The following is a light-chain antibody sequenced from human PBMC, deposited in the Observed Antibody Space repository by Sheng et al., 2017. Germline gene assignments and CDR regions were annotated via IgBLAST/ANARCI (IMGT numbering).Light chain of an antibody. J-gene: IGKJ1*01. V-gene: IGKV1-39*01. Sequence: DIHVIQSPSSLSASVGDRLTITCRASQNIDNKLNWFQQKPGRAPKLLVYAASYLPSGVSSRFSGSGSGTDFTLTISGLQPEDFATYYCQQSYNSPFWTFGQGTRVDVK. CDR3: QQSYNSPFWT. CDR1: QNIDNK. CDR2: AAS.